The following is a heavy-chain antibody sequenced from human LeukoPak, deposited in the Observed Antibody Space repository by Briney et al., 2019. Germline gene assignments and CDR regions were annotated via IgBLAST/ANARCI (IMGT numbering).Heavy chain of an antibody. J-gene: IGHJ4*02. D-gene: IGHD4-11*01. V-gene: IGHV5-51*01. CDR1: GYSFTSYC. CDR2: IYLGDSDT. Sequence: PGESLKISCKGSGYSFTSYCIGWVRQMPGKGLEWMAIIYLGDSDTRYSQSFQGQVTISADKSISTAYLQWSSLKASDTAMYYCARSSTVSYDYFEYWGQGTLVTVSS. CDR3: ARSSTVSYDYFEY.